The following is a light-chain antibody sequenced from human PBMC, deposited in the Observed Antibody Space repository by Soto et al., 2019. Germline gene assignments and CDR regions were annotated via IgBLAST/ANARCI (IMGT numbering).Light chain of an antibody. CDR3: QQYYSYLRELT. CDR1: QGISSY. J-gene: IGKJ4*01. V-gene: IGKV1-8*01. CDR2: AAS. Sequence: AIRMTQSPSSLSASTGDRVTITCRASQGISSYLAWYQQKPGKAPKLLIYAASTLQSGVPSRFSGSGSGTDFTLTISCLQSEDFATYYCQQYYSYLRELTFGGGTKVDTK.